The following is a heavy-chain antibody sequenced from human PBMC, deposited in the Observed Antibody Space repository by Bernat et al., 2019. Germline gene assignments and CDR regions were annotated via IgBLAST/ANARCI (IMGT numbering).Heavy chain of an antibody. J-gene: IGHJ5*02. CDR2: ISPYNGKA. D-gene: IGHD2-15*01. Sequence: QVQLVQSGAEAKRPGASVKVSCKASGYTFTSYGISWLRQAPGQGPEWMGWISPYNGKANYAQNLQGRVTMSTDTSTSTAYMELRSLRSDDTALYYCARVGVHLDGWFDPWGQGTLVTVSS. CDR3: ARVGVHLDGWFDP. V-gene: IGHV1-18*01. CDR1: GYTFTSYG.